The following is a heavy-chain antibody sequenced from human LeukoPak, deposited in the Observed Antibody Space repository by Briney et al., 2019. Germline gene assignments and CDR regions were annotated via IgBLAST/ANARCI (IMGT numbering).Heavy chain of an antibody. CDR1: GFTFSSYS. D-gene: IGHD6-13*01. CDR2: ISSSSSYI. V-gene: IGHV3-21*01. J-gene: IGHJ4*02. CDR3: ARYMAAAGTQNFDY. Sequence: ETGGSLRLSCAASGFTFSSYSMNWVRQAPGKGLEWVSSISSSSSYIYYADSVKGRFTISRDNAKNSLYPQMNSLRAEDTAVYYCARYMAAAGTQNFDYWGQGTLVTVSS.